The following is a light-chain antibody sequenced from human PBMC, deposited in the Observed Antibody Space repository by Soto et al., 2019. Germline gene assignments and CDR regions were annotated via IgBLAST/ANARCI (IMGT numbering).Light chain of an antibody. V-gene: IGLV1-44*01. Sequence: QSVLTQPPSVSETPGQRVTISCSGSSSNIGSNTVNWYRQLPETAPKLLIYSNTQRPSGVPDRFSGSKSGTSASLAISGLXXXXXXXYYCAVWDDSLNGCVFGTGTKVTVL. CDR2: SNT. CDR3: AVWDDSLNGCV. J-gene: IGLJ1*01. CDR1: SSNIGSNT.